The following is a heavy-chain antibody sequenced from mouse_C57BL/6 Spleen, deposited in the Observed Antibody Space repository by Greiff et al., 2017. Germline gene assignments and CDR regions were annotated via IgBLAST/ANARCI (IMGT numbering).Heavy chain of an antibody. CDR2: IYPGNGDT. V-gene: IGHV1-12*01. Sequence: LQQSGAELVRPGASVKMSCKASGYTFTSYNMHWVKQTPRQGLEWIGAIYPGNGDTSYNQKFKGKATLTVDKSSSTAYMQLSSLTSEDSAVYFCARQDYGSSYDAMDYWGQGTSVTVSS. CDR3: ARQDYGSSYDAMDY. CDR1: GYTFTSYN. D-gene: IGHD1-1*01. J-gene: IGHJ4*01.